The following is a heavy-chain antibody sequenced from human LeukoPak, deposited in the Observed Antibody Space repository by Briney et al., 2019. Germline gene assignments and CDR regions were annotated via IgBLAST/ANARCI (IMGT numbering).Heavy chain of an antibody. V-gene: IGHV4-30-2*01. CDR1: GGSIGSGGYS. CDR3: ARDYEFYGMDV. CDR2: IYHSGST. Sequence: SETLSLTCAVSGGSIGSGGYSWSWIRQPPGKGLEWIGYIYHSGSTYYNPSLKSRVTISVDRSKNQFSLKLSSVTAADTAVYYCARDYEFYGMDVWGQGTTVTVSS. D-gene: IGHD3-16*01. J-gene: IGHJ6*02.